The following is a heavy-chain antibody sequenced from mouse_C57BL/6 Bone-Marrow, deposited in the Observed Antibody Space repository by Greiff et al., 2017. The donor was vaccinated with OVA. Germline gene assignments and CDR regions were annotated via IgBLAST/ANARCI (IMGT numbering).Heavy chain of an antibody. CDR3: ASITTVVEWIAY. D-gene: IGHD1-1*01. V-gene: IGHV1-81*01. Sequence: QVQLQQSGAELARPGASVKLSCKASGYTFTSYGISWVKQRTGQGLEWIGEIYPRSGNTYYNEKFKGKATLTADKSSSTAYMELRSLTSEDSAVYFCASITTVVEWIAYWGQGTLVTVSA. J-gene: IGHJ3*01. CDR2: IYPRSGNT. CDR1: GYTFTSYG.